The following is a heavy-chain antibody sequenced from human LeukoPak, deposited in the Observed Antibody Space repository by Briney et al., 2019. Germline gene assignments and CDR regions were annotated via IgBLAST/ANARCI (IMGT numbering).Heavy chain of an antibody. CDR3: ATDQDRFGELLTGDY. V-gene: IGHV1-24*01. D-gene: IGHD3-10*01. CDR1: GYTLTELS. J-gene: IGHJ4*02. Sequence: ASVKVSCKVSGYTLTELSMHWVRQAPGKGLEWMGGFDPEDGETIYAQKFQGRVTMTEDTSTDTAYMELSSLRSEDTAVCYCATDQDRFGELLTGDYWGQGTLVTVSS. CDR2: FDPEDGET.